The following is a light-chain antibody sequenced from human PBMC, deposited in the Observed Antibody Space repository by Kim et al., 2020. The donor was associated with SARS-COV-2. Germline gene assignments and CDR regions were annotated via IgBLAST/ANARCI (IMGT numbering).Light chain of an antibody. CDR2: YDS. J-gene: IGLJ2*01. Sequence: SYELTQPPSVSVAPGKTARITCGGNNIGSKSVHWYQQKPGQAPVLVIYYDSDRPSGIPERFSGSNSGNTATLTNSRVEAGDEADYYCQVWDSSSSHVVFG. CDR1: NIGSKS. CDR3: QVWDSSSSHVV. V-gene: IGLV3-21*04.